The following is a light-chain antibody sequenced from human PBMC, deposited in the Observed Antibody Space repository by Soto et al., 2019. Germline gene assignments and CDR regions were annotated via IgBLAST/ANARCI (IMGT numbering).Light chain of an antibody. V-gene: IGKV3-20*01. CDR2: GAS. CDR3: QQYDSSPA. Sequence: EIVLTQSPGTLSLSPGERATLSCRASQSVSTNYLAWYQQKPGLAPRLLIYGASSRATGIPDRFSGSGSGTDFALTINRLEPEDFAVYYCQQYDSSPAFGGGTEVEIK. J-gene: IGKJ4*01. CDR1: QSVSTNY.